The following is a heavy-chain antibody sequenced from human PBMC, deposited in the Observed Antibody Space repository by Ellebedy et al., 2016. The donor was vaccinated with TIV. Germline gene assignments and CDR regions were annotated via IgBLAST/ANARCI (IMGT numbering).Heavy chain of an antibody. J-gene: IGHJ4*02. CDR3: VRSGHSDGYFDY. Sequence: GESLKISCAASGFTFSTYSLNWVRQAPGKGLEWVSVLYSDDTTYYADSVKGRFTFSRDNSRNTVSLQMSGLRAEDTAIYYCVRSGHSDGYFDYWGQGTLVTVSS. V-gene: IGHV3-53*01. CDR2: LYSDDTT. CDR1: GFTFSTYS. D-gene: IGHD3-10*01.